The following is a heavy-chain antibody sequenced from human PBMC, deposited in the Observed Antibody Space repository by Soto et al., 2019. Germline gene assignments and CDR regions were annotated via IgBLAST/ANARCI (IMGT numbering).Heavy chain of an antibody. V-gene: IGHV2-5*02. D-gene: IGHD3-16*01. Sequence: QITLKEPGPPLVKPTQTLTLTCTFSGFSLSTTGKSVAWIRQPPGKPLEGLSVIYWDDDKRYSPSLNTRLTIAKDTSKNQVVLKLTNMDPSDTGTYFCSHSRGDGDYFPYWGQGTLVSVSS. J-gene: IGHJ4*02. CDR2: IYWDDDK. CDR1: GFSLSTTGKS. CDR3: SHSRGDGDYFPY.